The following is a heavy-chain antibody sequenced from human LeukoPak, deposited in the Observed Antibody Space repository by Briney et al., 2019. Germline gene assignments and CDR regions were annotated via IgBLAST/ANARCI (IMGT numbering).Heavy chain of an antibody. V-gene: IGHV4-59*01. CDR1: GGSMNSYY. CDR2: TYYTGST. Sequence: TSETLSLTCTVSGGSMNSYYWSWIRQPPGKGLEWIGYTYYTGSTNYNPSLESRVTISVDTSRNQFSLKVSSVTAADTAVYYCARGNWNDVGGFDYWGQGTLVTVSS. J-gene: IGHJ4*02. CDR3: ARGNWNDVGGFDY. D-gene: IGHD1-1*01.